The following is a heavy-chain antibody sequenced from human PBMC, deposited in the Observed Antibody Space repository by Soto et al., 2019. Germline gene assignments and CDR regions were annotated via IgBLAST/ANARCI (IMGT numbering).Heavy chain of an antibody. V-gene: IGHV3-53*02. Sequence: EVQLVETGGALIQPGGSLRLSCAASGFAVSNHYINWFRQAPGKGLEWVSIIRTTGSTYYADSVKGRFTISRDNSKNTVSLEMNSLRVEDTAVYYCARNSMMDVWGQGTTVIVYS. CDR1: GFAVSNHY. J-gene: IGHJ6*02. CDR2: IRTTGST. CDR3: ARNSMMDV.